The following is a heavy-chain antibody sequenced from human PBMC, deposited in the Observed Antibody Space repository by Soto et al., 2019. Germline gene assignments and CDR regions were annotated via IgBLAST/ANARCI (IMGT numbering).Heavy chain of an antibody. V-gene: IGHV2-5*02. CDR2: IFWDDDK. Sequence: QITLKESGPTLVKPTQTLTLTCTFSGFSLSTSGVGVGWIRQPPGKALEWLAVIFWDDDKRYSPSLKDRLTITKDTSKNQVVLTMTNMDPADTATYYCAHRRYCSGGSCYDYWGQGTLLTVSS. J-gene: IGHJ4*02. CDR1: GFSLSTSGVG. CDR3: AHRRYCSGGSCYDY. D-gene: IGHD2-15*01.